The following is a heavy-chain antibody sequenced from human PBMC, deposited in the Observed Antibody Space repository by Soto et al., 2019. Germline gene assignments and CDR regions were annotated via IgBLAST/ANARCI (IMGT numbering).Heavy chain of an antibody. CDR2: IYTSGST. D-gene: IGHD2-15*01. CDR1: GGSISSYY. Sequence: PSETLSLTCTVSGGSISSYYWSWIRQPAGKGLEWIGRIYTSGSTNYNPSLKSRATMSVDTSKNQFSLKLSSVTAADTAVYYCARGPNCSGGSCYSGWFDPWGQGTLVTVSS. CDR3: ARGPNCSGGSCYSGWFDP. V-gene: IGHV4-4*07. J-gene: IGHJ5*02.